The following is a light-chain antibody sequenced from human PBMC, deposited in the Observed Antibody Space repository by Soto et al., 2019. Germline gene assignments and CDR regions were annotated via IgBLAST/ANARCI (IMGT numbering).Light chain of an antibody. CDR1: QSISIW. CDR2: KAS. CDR3: QQNYSSPPWT. J-gene: IGKJ1*01. V-gene: IGKV1-5*03. Sequence: DTQRTESPSPPAASVGVGAATTRRASQSISIWLAWYQQQPGTAPTLLLYKASSVNSGVPPTFSGSGCGRDFTLTISSLRPEDIATYVCQQNYSSPPWTFGQGTKVDIK.